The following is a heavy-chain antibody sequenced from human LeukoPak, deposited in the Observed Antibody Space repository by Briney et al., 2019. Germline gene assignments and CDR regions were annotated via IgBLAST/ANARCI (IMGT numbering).Heavy chain of an antibody. V-gene: IGHV4-59*01. CDR3: ARGERGYSYGKGGYYYGMDA. Sequence: SETLSLTCTVSGGSFSTSYWSWIRQFPGKGLEWIRYIYYSGSTNYNPSLQSRVTISVDTSKNQFSLKLSSVTVADTAVYYCARGERGYSYGKGGYYYGMDAWGQGTTVTVSS. CDR1: GGSFSTSY. J-gene: IGHJ6*02. D-gene: IGHD5-18*01. CDR2: IYYSGST.